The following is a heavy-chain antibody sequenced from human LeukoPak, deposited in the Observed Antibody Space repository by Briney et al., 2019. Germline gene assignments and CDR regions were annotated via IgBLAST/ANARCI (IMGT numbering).Heavy chain of an antibody. CDR1: GGSISSYY. Sequence: SETLSLTCTVSGGSISSYYWSWIRQPPGKGLEWSGDINYSGSTTYNPSLKSRVTISVDTSRNQFSLKLSSVTAADRAVYYCTRGYSTGWYGGFDFWGQGTLVTVSS. CDR3: TRGYSTGWYGGFDF. D-gene: IGHD6-19*01. V-gene: IGHV4-59*08. J-gene: IGHJ4*02. CDR2: INYSGST.